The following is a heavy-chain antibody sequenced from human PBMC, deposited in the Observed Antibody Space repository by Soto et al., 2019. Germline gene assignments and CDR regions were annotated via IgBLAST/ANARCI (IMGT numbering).Heavy chain of an antibody. V-gene: IGHV4-34*01. J-gene: IGHJ4*02. CDR1: GGSFSGYY. CDR2: INHSGST. CDR3: ARGPQNKYDSSGYYPVQFDY. Sequence: SETLSLTCAVYGGSFSGYYWSWIRQPPGKGLEWIGEINHSGSTNYNPSLKSRVTISVDTSKNQFSLKLSSVTAADTAVYYCARGPQNKYDSSGYYPVQFDYWGQGTLVTVYS. D-gene: IGHD3-22*01.